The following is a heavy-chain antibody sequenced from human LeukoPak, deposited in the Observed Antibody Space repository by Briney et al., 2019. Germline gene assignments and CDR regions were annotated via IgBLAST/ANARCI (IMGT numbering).Heavy chain of an antibody. CDR2: INPSGGST. Sequence: ASVKVSCKASGYTFTGYYMHWVRQAPGQGLEWMGIINPSGGSTSYAQKFQGRVTMTRDMSTSTVYMELSSLRSEDTAVYYCARRSSGWYGRDGFDYWGQGTLVTVSS. CDR3: ARRSSGWYGRDGFDY. CDR1: GYTFTGYY. D-gene: IGHD6-19*01. V-gene: IGHV1-46*01. J-gene: IGHJ4*02.